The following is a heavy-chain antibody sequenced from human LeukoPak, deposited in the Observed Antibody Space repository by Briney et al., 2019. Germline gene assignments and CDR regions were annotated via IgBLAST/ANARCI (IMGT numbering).Heavy chain of an antibody. J-gene: IGHJ4*02. CDR3: ARDLPGAVVGTGGY. Sequence: ASVKVSCKASGYTFTSYGISWVRQAPGQGLEWMGWISAYNGNTNYAQKLQGRVTMTTDTSTSTAYMELRSLRSDDTAVYYCARDLPGAVVGTGGYWGQGTLVTVSS. V-gene: IGHV1-18*01. CDR2: ISAYNGNT. CDR1: GYTFTSYG. D-gene: IGHD6-19*01.